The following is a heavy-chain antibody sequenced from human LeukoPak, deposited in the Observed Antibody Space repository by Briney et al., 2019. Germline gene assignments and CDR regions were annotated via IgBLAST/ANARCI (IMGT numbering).Heavy chain of an antibody. CDR1: GFTFGSYS. V-gene: IGHV3-21*01. D-gene: IGHD3-10*01. J-gene: IGHJ6*02. CDR3: ARAKITMVRGVIEYYGMDV. Sequence: PGGSLRLSCAASGFTFGSYSMNWVRQAPGKGLEWVSYISSSSSYIYYADSVKGRFTIPRDNAKNSLYLQMNSLRAEDTAVYYCARAKITMVRGVIEYYGMDVWGQGTTVTVSS. CDR2: ISSSSSYI.